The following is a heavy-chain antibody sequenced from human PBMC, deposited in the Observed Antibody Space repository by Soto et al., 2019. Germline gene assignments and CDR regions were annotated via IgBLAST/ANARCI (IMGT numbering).Heavy chain of an antibody. CDR2: ISYDCTDK. D-gene: IGHD3-10*01. Sequence: QVHLVESGGGVVQPGRSLTISCVGSGFAFSTYGMHWVRQAPAKGLEWVALISYDCTDKYYADSVKGRFSISRDNSKDTLSRQLDSLRPEDTAVYYCAKDFGALSASWGQGTLFHVSS. V-gene: IGHV3-30*18. J-gene: IGHJ5*02. CDR3: AKDFGALSAS. CDR1: GFAFSTYG.